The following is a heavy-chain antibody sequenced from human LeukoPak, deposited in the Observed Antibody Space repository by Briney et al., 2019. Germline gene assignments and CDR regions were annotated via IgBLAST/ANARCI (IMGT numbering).Heavy chain of an antibody. D-gene: IGHD2-2*01. J-gene: IGHJ5*02. CDR1: GGTFSSYA. CDR2: IIPIFGTA. Sequence: SVKVSCKASGGTFSSYALSRVRQAPGHRLEWMGRIIPIFGTANYAQKFQGRVTITADRSTSTAYMELSRLRSEDTAVYYCAREGYCSSTSCLNWFDPWGQGTLVTVSS. V-gene: IGHV1-69*06. CDR3: AREGYCSSTSCLNWFDP.